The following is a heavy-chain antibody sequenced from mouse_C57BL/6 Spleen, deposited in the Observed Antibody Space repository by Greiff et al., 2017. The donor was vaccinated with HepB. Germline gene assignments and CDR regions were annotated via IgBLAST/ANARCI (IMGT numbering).Heavy chain of an antibody. CDR1: GYTFTSYD. J-gene: IGHJ3*01. Sequence: QVHVKQSGPELVKPGASVKLSCKASGYTFTSYDINWVKQRPGQGLEWIGWIYPRDGSTKYNEKFKGKATLTVDTSSSTAYMELRSLTSEDSAVYFCARWRRRFAYWGQGTLVTVSA. V-gene: IGHV1-85*01. CDR2: IYPRDGST. CDR3: ARWRRRFAY.